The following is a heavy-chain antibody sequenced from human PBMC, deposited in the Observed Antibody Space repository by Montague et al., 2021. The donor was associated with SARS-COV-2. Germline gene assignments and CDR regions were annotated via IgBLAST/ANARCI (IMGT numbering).Heavy chain of an antibody. CDR3: ARHGRCTVLVNMPRGAFDI. CDR1: GVSISSYY. J-gene: IGHJ3*02. CDR2: IYFSGST. Sequence: SETLSLTCTVSGVSISSYYWSWIRQPPGKGLEWIGCIYFSGSTNYNPSLKSRVTISVDTSKNQFSLKLSSVTAADTAVYYCARHGRCTVLVNMPRGAFDIWGQGTMVTVSS. D-gene: IGHD2-8*02. V-gene: IGHV4-59*08.